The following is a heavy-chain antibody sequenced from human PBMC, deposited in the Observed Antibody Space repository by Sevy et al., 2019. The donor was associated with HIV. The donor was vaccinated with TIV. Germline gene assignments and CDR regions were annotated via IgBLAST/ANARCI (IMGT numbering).Heavy chain of an antibody. V-gene: IGHV3-30-3*01. CDR2: ISYDGSNK. CDR1: GFTFSSYA. D-gene: IGHD5-12*01. CDR3: ARENIVATIGDY. J-gene: IGHJ4*02. Sequence: GGSLRLSCAASGFTFSSYAMHWVRQAPGKGLEWVAVISYDGSNKYYADSVKGRFTISRDTSKNTLYMQMNSLRAKDTAVYYCARENIVATIGDYWGQGTLVTVSS.